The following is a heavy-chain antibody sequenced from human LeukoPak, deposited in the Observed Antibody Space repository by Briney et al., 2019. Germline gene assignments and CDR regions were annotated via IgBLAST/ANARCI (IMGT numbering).Heavy chain of an antibody. CDR1: GFTFSNYA. D-gene: IGHD6-19*01. V-gene: IGHV3-30*18. CDR2: ISYTGDNE. J-gene: IGHJ4*02. Sequence: GGSLRLSCAASGFTFSNYAMHWVRQAPGKGLEWVAIISYTGDNEFYADSVKGRFTISRDNSKSTLYLQMNSLRPEDTAVYYCAKGYTSGWRTFADYWGQGTLVTVSS. CDR3: AKGYTSGWRTFADY.